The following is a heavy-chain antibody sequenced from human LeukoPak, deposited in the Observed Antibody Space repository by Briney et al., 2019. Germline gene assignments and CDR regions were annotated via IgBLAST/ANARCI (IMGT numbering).Heavy chain of an antibody. CDR1: GFTFSSYE. CDR3: ARDRGYDSSGYYGY. Sequence: PGGSLRLSCAASGFTFSSYEMNWVRQAPGKGLEWVSYISSSGSTIYYADSVKGRFTISRDNAKNSLYLQMNSLRAEDTAVYYCARDRGYDSSGYYGYWGQGTLVTVSS. CDR2: ISSSGSTI. D-gene: IGHD3-22*01. V-gene: IGHV3-48*03. J-gene: IGHJ4*02.